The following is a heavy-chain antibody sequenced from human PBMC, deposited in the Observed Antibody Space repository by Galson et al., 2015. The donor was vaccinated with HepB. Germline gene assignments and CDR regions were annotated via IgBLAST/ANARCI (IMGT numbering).Heavy chain of an antibody. D-gene: IGHD5-12*01. J-gene: IGHJ4*02. CDR3: ARAFGYRADASPDDY. V-gene: IGHV3-30*04. CDR1: GFTFSSYA. CDR2: ISHDGSYK. Sequence: SLRLSCAASGFTFSSYAMHWVRQAPGKGLEWVAVISHDGSYKYYADSVKGRFSISRDNSKNTLYLQMNSLRPEDTAVYYCARAFGYRADASPDDYWGQGTLVTVSS.